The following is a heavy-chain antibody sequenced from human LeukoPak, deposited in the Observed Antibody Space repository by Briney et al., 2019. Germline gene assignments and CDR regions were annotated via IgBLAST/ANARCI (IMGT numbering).Heavy chain of an antibody. CDR2: INGDGSST. CDR3: ARALGDI. Sequence: PGGSLRLSCAASGFSFSTYWTHWVRQAPGKGLVWVSRINGDGSSTSCGDSVKGRFTVSRDNAKNTLYLQMNGLRVEDTAVYYCARALGDIRGQGTLVTVSS. V-gene: IGHV3-74*01. J-gene: IGHJ4*02. CDR1: GFSFSTYW.